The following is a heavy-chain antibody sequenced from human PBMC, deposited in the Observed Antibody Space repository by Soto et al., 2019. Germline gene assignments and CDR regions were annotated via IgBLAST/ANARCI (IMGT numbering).Heavy chain of an antibody. Sequence: QVQLQESGPGLVKPSETLSLTCTVSGGSISHYFWSWIRQPPGKCLEWIGYFFYNGSTNYNPSLKSRVTISADTSKSQFSLKLSSVTAADTAVYYCARDRYMDVWGKGTTVTVSS. J-gene: IGHJ6*03. CDR2: FFYNGST. CDR3: ARDRYMDV. CDR1: GGSISHYF. V-gene: IGHV4-59*01.